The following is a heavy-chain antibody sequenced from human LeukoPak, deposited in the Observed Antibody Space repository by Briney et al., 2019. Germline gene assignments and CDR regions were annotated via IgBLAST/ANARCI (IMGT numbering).Heavy chain of an antibody. J-gene: IGHJ6*02. CDR1: GGSLSSYY. V-gene: IGHV4-59*08. D-gene: IGHD3-10*01. CDR2: IYYRGST. CDR3: ARHSRGSEYGMDV. Sequence: SETLSLTCTVPGGSLSSYYWSWIRQPPGKGLEWIVYIYYRGSTNYTPSLKSRVTISVDTSKNQFSRKLSSVTAADTAVYYCARHSRGSEYGMDVWGQGTTITVSS.